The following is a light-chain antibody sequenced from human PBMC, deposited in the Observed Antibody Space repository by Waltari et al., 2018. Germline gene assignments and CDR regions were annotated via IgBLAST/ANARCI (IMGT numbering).Light chain of an antibody. V-gene: IGLV2-14*01. Sequence: QSALTQPASVSGSPGQSITISCTGTSSDVGGYNYVSWYQQHPGNAPKLIIYEVTNRPSGVSNRFSGSKSGNTASLTISGLQAEDEADYSCSSYTSSSTFSVVFGGGTKLTVL. CDR2: EVT. J-gene: IGLJ2*01. CDR1: SSDVGGYNY. CDR3: SSYTSSSTFSVV.